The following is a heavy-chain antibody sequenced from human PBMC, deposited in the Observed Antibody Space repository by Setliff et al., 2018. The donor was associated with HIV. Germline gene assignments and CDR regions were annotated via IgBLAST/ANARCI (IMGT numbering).Heavy chain of an antibody. J-gene: IGHJ4*02. Sequence: GGSLRLSCVASGFTFSTYGMHWVRQAPGKGLEWVALIWYDASKSLYVDSVKGRFTISRDNSKNTLYLQMNSLRAEDTAVYYCAKVTSTGRWNSGLDSWGQGTLVTVSS. D-gene: IGHD5-12*01. CDR3: AKVTSTGRWNSGLDS. CDR2: IWYDASKS. CDR1: GFTFSTYG. V-gene: IGHV3-33*06.